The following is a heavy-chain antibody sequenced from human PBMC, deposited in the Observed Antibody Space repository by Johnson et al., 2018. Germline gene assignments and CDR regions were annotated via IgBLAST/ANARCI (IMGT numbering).Heavy chain of an antibody. Sequence: VQLVESGGGVVQPGRSLRLSCAASGFTFSTYAMSWVRQAPGKGLEWVSAISGSGGSTYYADSVKGRFTISRDNSKNTLYLKMNSLRAEDTAVYYCAKDRATVGAKWGYYYGMDVWGQGTTVTVSS. D-gene: IGHD1-26*01. J-gene: IGHJ6*02. V-gene: IGHV3-23*04. CDR2: ISGSGGST. CDR1: GFTFSTYA. CDR3: AKDRATVGAKWGYYYGMDV.